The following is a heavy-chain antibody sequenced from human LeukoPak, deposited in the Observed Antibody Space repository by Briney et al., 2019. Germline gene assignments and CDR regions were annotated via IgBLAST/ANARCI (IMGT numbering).Heavy chain of an antibody. CDR3: ARDWFSGTNYKPLFDY. Sequence: GGSLRLSCAASGFTFGSYSMNWVRQAPGNGLEWVSYISGSSSDIKYADSVKGRFTISRDNAKNSLYLQMNSLRDEDTAVYYCARDWFSGTNYKPLFDYWGQGTLVTVSS. CDR2: ISGSSSDI. J-gene: IGHJ4*02. V-gene: IGHV3-48*02. D-gene: IGHD3-10*01. CDR1: GFTFGSYS.